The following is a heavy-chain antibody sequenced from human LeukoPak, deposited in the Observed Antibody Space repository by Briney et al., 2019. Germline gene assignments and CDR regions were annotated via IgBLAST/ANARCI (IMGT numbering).Heavy chain of an antibody. Sequence: SETLSLTCTVSGGSVRSSYYYWGWIRQPPGKGLEWIGSIYDSGSTYYNPSLKSRVTISVDTSKNQFSLKLSSVTAADTAVYYCARGIGSSRQKYNWFDPWGQGTLVTVSS. J-gene: IGHJ5*02. CDR2: IYDSGST. CDR3: ARGIGSSRQKYNWFDP. V-gene: IGHV4-39*07. CDR1: GGSVRSSYYY. D-gene: IGHD1-1*01.